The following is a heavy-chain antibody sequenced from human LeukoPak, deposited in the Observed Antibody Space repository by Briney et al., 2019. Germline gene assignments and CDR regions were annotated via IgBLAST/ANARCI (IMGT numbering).Heavy chain of an antibody. J-gene: IGHJ5*02. CDR1: GGSFSGYY. V-gene: IGHV4-34*01. D-gene: IGHD5-12*01. CDR2: IYYRGYT. Sequence: SETLSLTCAVYGGSFSGYYWGWIRQPPGRGLEWIGSIYYRGYTNHNPSLKSRVTISVDTSKNQFSLNLSSVTAADTAMYYCARASGSESDWFDPWGQGALVTVSS. CDR3: ARASGSESDWFDP.